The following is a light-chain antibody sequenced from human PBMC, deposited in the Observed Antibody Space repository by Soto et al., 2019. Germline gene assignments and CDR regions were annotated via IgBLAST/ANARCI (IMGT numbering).Light chain of an antibody. V-gene: IGKV4-1*01. CDR3: QQYYSTPYT. CDR1: QSVLYSSNNKNY. J-gene: IGKJ2*01. Sequence: DIVMTQSPDSLAVSLGERDTINCKSTQSVLYSSNNKNYLAWYQQKPGQPPKLLIYWASTRESGVPDRFSGSGSGTDFTLTISSLQAEDVAVYYSQQYYSTPYTFGQGTKLEIK. CDR2: WAS.